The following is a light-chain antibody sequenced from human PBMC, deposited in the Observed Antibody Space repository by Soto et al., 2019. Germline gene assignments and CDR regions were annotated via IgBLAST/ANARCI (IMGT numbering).Light chain of an antibody. CDR2: EAS. Sequence: DIQMTQSPSTLSASVADRVTITCRASQSISRWLAWYQQNPGKATNLPIHEASTLRSVVPSRFIGSGSVTVIILTISGLLPDVFACQYCHQYKGYSPVCSFGQGTRLE. CDR3: HQYKGYSPVCS. V-gene: IGKV1-5*01. CDR1: QSISRW. J-gene: IGKJ2*04.